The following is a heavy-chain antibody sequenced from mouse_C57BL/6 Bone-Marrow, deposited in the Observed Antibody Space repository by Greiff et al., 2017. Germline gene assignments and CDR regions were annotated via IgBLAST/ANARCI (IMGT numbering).Heavy chain of an antibody. CDR2: INPNNGGT. J-gene: IGHJ3*01. D-gene: IGHD2-3*01. CDR1: GYTFTDYY. Sequence: VQLQQSGPELVKPGASVKISCKASGYTFTDYYMNWVKQSHGKSLEWIGDINPNNGGTSYNQKFKGKATLTVDKSSSTAYMELRSLTSEVSAVYYCARDGYYLFAYWGQGTLVTVSA. CDR3: ARDGYYLFAY. V-gene: IGHV1-26*01.